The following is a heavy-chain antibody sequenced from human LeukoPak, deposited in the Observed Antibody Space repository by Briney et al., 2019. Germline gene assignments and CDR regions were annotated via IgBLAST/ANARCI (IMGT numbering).Heavy chain of an antibody. CDR3: ARDIRTPQWLVTGGGAFDI. CDR2: IRSKAYGATI. CDR1: GFTFGDYT. J-gene: IGHJ3*02. V-gene: IGHV3-49*03. Sequence: GGSLRLSCTTSGFTFGDYTMSWFRQAPGKGLEWVGFIRSKAYGATIEYAASVEGRFTISRDDSKSIAYLQMNSLRAEDTAVYYCARDIRTPQWLVTGGGAFDIWGQGTMVTVSS. D-gene: IGHD6-19*01.